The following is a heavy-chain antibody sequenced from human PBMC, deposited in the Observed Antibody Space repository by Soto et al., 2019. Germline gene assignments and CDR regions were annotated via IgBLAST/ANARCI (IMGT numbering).Heavy chain of an antibody. CDR1: GGYFSGYY. J-gene: IGHJ5*01. CDR2: INHGGTTT. V-gene: IGHV4-34*01. CDR3: ARGDEAAVPRYWFDS. D-gene: IGHD6-13*01. Sequence: PSETLSLTCAVYGGYFSGYYWSWIRQPPGKGLEWIVEINHGGTTTNYNPSLKSRVTISVDTPKNQVSLKLTSVTAADMAVYYCARGDEAAVPRYWFDSSGPGTLVTVSS.